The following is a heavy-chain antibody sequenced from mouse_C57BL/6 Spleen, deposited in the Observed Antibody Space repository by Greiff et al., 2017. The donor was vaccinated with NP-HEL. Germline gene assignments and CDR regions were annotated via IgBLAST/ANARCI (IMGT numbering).Heavy chain of an antibody. CDR1: GFSFNTYA. CDR2: IRSKSNNYAT. CDR3: VGRGFAY. Sequence: DVQLVESGGGLVQPKGSLKLSCAASGFSFNTYAMNWVRQAPGKGVEWVARIRSKSNNYATYYADSVKDRFTISRDDSESMLYLQMNNLKTEDTAMYYCVGRGFAYWGQGTLVTVSA. J-gene: IGHJ3*01. V-gene: IGHV10-1*01.